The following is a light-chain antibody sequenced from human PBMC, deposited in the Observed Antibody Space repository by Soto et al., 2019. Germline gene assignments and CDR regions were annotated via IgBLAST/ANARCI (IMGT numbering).Light chain of an antibody. J-gene: IGLJ3*02. Sequence: QSVLTQPPSVSGAPGQRVTISCTGSSSNIGAGYEVHWYQQLPGTAPKLLIYADTNRPSGVPDRFSASTSGTSASLAITGLQAEDEADYYCQSYDSSLSGSRVFGGGTKVTVL. CDR2: ADT. V-gene: IGLV1-40*01. CDR1: SSNIGAGYE. CDR3: QSYDSSLSGSRV.